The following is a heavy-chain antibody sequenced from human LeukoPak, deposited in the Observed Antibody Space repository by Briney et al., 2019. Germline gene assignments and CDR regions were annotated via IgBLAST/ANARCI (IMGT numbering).Heavy chain of an antibody. CDR2: ISSSSSYI. CDR1: GFIFSSYS. Sequence: GGSLRLSCAASGFIFSSYSMNWVRQAPGKGLEWVSSISSSSSYIYYADSVKGRFTISRDNAKNSLYLQMNSLRAEDTAVYYCARDLEYSSGWYDYWGQGTLVTVSS. D-gene: IGHD6-19*01. CDR3: ARDLEYSSGWYDY. J-gene: IGHJ4*02. V-gene: IGHV3-21*01.